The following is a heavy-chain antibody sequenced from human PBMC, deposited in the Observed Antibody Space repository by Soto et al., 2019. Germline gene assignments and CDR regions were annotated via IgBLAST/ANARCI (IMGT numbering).Heavy chain of an antibody. CDR3: AHGENYYHISGYYFPFDY. V-gene: IGHV2-5*02. J-gene: IGHJ4*02. D-gene: IGHD3-22*01. CDR2: IYWDDDK. Sequence: QITLKESGPTLVKPTQTLTLTCTFSGFSLSTSGVGVAWIRQPPGKALEWLALIYWDDDKRYSPSLKSRLTITKDTSKSQVVLTMTNMDPVDTATYFCAHGENYYHISGYYFPFDYWGQGALVTVSS. CDR1: GFSLSTSGVG.